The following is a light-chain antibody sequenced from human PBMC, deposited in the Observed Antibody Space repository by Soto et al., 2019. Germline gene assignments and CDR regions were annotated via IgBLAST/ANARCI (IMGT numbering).Light chain of an antibody. Sequence: VLTQSPGTLSLSPGERATLSCRASQSVTSSYLAWYQQKPGQAPRLLIYGASSRATGIPDRFSGSGSGTDFTLTINRLEPEDFAVYYCEQYDKSITFGGGTKVDIK. V-gene: IGKV3-20*01. CDR2: GAS. CDR1: QSVTSSY. CDR3: EQYDKSIT. J-gene: IGKJ4*01.